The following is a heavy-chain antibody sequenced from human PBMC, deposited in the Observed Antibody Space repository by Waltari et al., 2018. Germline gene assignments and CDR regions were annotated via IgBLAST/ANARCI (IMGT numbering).Heavy chain of an antibody. V-gene: IGHV3-23*04. J-gene: IGHJ3*02. CDR1: GFTLDTYA. CDR3: AKGRTGPNTDYEI. D-gene: IGHD2-8*02. CDR2: FSANGGST. Sequence: VLLVESGGGFVQPGGSLRLSCAAYGFTLDTYAMTWVRQAPGKGLEWVSTFSANGGSTYYAYSVKGRFTMSKDNSRNTLLLQMDSLIAEDTAVYYWAKGRTGPNTDYEIWGQGTMVTVSS.